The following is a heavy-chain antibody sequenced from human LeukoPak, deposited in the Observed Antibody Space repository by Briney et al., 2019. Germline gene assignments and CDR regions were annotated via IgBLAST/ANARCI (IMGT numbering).Heavy chain of an antibody. CDR2: ISYDGSNK. Sequence: GGSLRLSCAASGFTFSSYAMHWVRQAPGKGLEWVAVISYDGSNKYYADSVKGRFTISRDNSKNTLYLQMNSLRAEDTAVYYCARAPSGENDEYYFDSWGQGTLVTVSS. J-gene: IGHJ4*02. CDR1: GFTFSSYA. D-gene: IGHD1-1*01. V-gene: IGHV3-30-3*01. CDR3: ARAPSGENDEYYFDS.